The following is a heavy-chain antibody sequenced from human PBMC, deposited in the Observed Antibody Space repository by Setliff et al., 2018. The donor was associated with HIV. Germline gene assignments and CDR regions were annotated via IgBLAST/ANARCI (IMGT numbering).Heavy chain of an antibody. CDR2: INPNSGGT. D-gene: IGHD2-21*02. J-gene: IGHJ4*02. Sequence: ASVNVSCQASGYTFTGYYMHWVRQAPGQGLEWMGRINPNSGGTNYAQKFQGRVTMTRDTSMNTAYMELSRLRSDDTAVYYCALLNHIVVVTALIPGDYWGQGTPVTVSS. CDR3: ALLNHIVVVTALIPGDY. V-gene: IGHV1-2*06. CDR1: GYTFTGYY.